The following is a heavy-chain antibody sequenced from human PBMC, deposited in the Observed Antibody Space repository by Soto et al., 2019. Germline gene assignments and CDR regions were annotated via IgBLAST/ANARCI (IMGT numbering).Heavy chain of an antibody. Sequence: QVQLVQSGAEVKKPGASVKVSCKASGYTFTSYGISWVRQAPGQGLEWMGWSSGYNGNTNYAQKFQGRVTMTTDTSTSTAYMELRGLRSDDTAVYYCATDYCGGDSFNQGYYYYGMDVWGQGTTVTVSS. J-gene: IGHJ6*02. CDR2: SSGYNGNT. CDR3: ATDYCGGDSFNQGYYYYGMDV. V-gene: IGHV1-18*01. CDR1: GYTFTSYG. D-gene: IGHD2-21*02.